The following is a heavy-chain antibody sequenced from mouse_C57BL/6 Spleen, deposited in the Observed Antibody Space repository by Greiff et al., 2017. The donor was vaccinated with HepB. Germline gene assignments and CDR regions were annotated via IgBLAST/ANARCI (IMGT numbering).Heavy chain of an antibody. V-gene: IGHV1-55*01. D-gene: IGHD2-4*01. CDR3: ARCYDYDWYFDV. CDR2: IYPGSGST. Sequence: QVQLQQPGAELVKPGASVKMSCKASGYTFTSYWITWVKQRPGQGLEWIGDIYPGSGSTNYNEKFKSKATLTVDTSSSTAYMQLSSLTSEDSAVYYCARCYDYDWYFDVWGTGTTVTVSS. CDR1: GYTFTSYW. J-gene: IGHJ1*03.